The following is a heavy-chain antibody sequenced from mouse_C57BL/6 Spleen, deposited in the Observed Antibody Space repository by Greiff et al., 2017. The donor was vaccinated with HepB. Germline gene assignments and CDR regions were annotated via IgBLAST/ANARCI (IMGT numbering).Heavy chain of an antibody. Sequence: EVKVVESGGGLVQPGGSMKLSCVASGFTFSNYWMNWVRQSPEKGLEWVAQIRLKSDNYATHYAESVKGRFTISRDDSKSSVYLQMNNLRAEDTGIDYCIDWESYFDYWGQGTTLTVSS. CDR2: IRLKSDNYAT. J-gene: IGHJ2*01. CDR3: IDWESYFDY. V-gene: IGHV6-3*01. D-gene: IGHD4-1*01. CDR1: GFTFSNYW.